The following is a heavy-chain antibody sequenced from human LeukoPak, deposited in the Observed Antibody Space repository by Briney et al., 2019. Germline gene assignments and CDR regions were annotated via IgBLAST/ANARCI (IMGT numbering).Heavy chain of an antibody. Sequence: SETLSLTCTVSGGSISSHYWSWIRQPPGETLEWIGYIYYSGSPNYNPSLKSRVTISADTSKNQLSLKLSSVTAADTAVYYCARGTGSFEYFGQGTLVTVSS. V-gene: IGHV4-59*11. CDR3: ARGTGSFEY. D-gene: IGHD1-14*01. CDR2: IYYSGSP. J-gene: IGHJ4*02. CDR1: GGSISSHY.